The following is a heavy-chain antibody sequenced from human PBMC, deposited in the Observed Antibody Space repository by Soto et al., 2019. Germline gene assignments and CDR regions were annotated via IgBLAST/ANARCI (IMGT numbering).Heavy chain of an antibody. J-gene: IGHJ4*02. CDR1: GFTFDDYG. D-gene: IGHD3-3*01. CDR3: ARDHDFWSGYEGDFDY. V-gene: IGHV3-20*04. CDR2: INWNGGST. Sequence: EVQLVESGGGVVRPGGSLRLSCAASGFTFDDYGMSWVRQAPGKGLEWVSGINWNGGSTGYADSVKGRFTISRDNAKNYLYLQMNSLRAEDTALYYCARDHDFWSGYEGDFDYWGQGTLVTVSS.